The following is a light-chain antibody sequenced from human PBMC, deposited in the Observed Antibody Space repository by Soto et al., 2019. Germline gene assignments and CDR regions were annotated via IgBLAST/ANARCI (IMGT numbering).Light chain of an antibody. CDR2: YAS. J-gene: IGKJ2*01. CDR3: HQHTFYSVNA. Sequence: DIQLTQSPSSLSPSVGDRVSITCRASQSIGGWLAWYQQKPGKAPKLLIYYASTLESGVPSRFCGSGSGTEVSTTISSMQQDDFATTYCHQHTFYSVNAFGQGTKLEIK. CDR1: QSIGGW. V-gene: IGKV1-5*01.